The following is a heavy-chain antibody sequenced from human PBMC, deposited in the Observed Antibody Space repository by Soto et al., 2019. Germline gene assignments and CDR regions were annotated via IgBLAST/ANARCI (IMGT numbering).Heavy chain of an antibody. J-gene: IGHJ6*02. CDR3: ARRGSSRQIYHYGMDV. D-gene: IGHD6-13*01. V-gene: IGHV4-39*01. Sequence: QVQLQESGPGLVKPSETLSLTCTVSGDSVSSSYYYWGWLRQPPGKGLVGVGSICYSGSTYYNPSLKSRVTISVDTSKNQFSLKLSSVTAADTAVYYCARRGSSRQIYHYGMDVWGPGTTVTVSS. CDR1: GDSVSSSYYY. CDR2: ICYSGST.